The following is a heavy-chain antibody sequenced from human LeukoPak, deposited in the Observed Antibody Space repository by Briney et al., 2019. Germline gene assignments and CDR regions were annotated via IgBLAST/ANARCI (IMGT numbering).Heavy chain of an antibody. V-gene: IGHV4-31*03. CDR3: AREVYDFWSGSQIDGMDV. CDR1: GGSISSGGYY. J-gene: IGHJ6*02. CDR2: IYYSGST. D-gene: IGHD3-3*01. Sequence: SETLSLTCTVSGGSISSGGYYWSWIRQHPGKGLEWIVYIYYSGSTYYNPSLKSRVTISVDTSKNQFSLKLSSVTAADTAVYYCAREVYDFWSGSQIDGMDVWGQGTTVTVSS.